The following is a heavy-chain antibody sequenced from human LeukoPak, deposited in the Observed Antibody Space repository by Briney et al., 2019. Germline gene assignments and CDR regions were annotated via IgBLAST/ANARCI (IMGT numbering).Heavy chain of an antibody. CDR1: GGSFSGYY. CDR2: INHSGST. CDR3: ARVWRGSPTGWLDP. D-gene: IGHD4-11*01. Sequence: SETLSLTCAVYGGSFSGYYWSWIRQPPGKGLEWIGEINHSGSTNYNPSLKSRVTISVDTSKNQFSLKLSSVTAADTAVYYCARVWRGSPTGWLDPWGQGTLVTVSS. V-gene: IGHV4-34*01. J-gene: IGHJ5*02.